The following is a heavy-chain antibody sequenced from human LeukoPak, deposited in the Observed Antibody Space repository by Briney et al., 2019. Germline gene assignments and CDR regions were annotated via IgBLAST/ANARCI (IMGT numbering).Heavy chain of an antibody. Sequence: PGGSLRLSCAASGFTFSSYAMSWVRQAPGKGLEWVSAISGSDGSTYYADSVKGRFTISRDNSKNTLYLQMNSLRAEDTAVYYCANPERVAAAGWYYFDYWGQGTLVTVSS. CDR1: GFTFSSYA. V-gene: IGHV3-23*01. CDR2: ISGSDGST. CDR3: ANPERVAAAGWYYFDY. D-gene: IGHD6-13*01. J-gene: IGHJ4*02.